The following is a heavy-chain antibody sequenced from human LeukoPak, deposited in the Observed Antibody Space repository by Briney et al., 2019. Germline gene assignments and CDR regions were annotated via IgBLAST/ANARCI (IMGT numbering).Heavy chain of an antibody. D-gene: IGHD3-22*01. J-gene: IGHJ2*01. CDR1: RFTFSSYA. Sequence: GGSLRLSCAASRFTFSSYAMSWVRQAPGKGLEWVSAIGGSGGSIFYADSVKGRFTISRDNSKNTLYLQMNSLRAEDTAVYYCAKVYDSRGYYIFALWGRGTLVTVSS. V-gene: IGHV3-23*01. CDR2: IGGSGGSI. CDR3: AKVYDSRGYYIFAL.